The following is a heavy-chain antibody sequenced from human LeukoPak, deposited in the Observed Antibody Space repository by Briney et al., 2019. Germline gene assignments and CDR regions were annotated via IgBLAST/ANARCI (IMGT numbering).Heavy chain of an antibody. CDR1: GGSISSYY. V-gene: IGHV4-59*01. J-gene: IGHJ4*02. CDR3: ARVEYNKGLSVDY. Sequence: SETLSLTCTVSGGSISSYYWSWIRQPPGRGLEWIGYIYYSGSTNYNPSLKSRVTISVDTSKNQFSLKLSSVTAADTAVYYCARVEYNKGLSVDYWGQGTLVTVSS. D-gene: IGHD6-6*01. CDR2: IYYSGST.